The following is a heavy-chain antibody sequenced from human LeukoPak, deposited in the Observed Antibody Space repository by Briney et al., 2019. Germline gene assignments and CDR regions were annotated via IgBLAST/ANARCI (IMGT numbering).Heavy chain of an antibody. CDR1: GYSFTGNY. V-gene: IGHV1-2*02. CDR2: INPNSGDT. J-gene: IGHJ6*03. Sequence: GASVKVSCKASGYSFTGNYMHWVRQAPGQGLEWMGWINPNSGDTNFAQKFQGRVTMTRDTSISTVYMELSRLRSDDTAVFYCARVDIEYYYYYYMDVWGKGTTVTVSS. CDR3: ARVDIEYYYYYYMDV. D-gene: IGHD5-12*01.